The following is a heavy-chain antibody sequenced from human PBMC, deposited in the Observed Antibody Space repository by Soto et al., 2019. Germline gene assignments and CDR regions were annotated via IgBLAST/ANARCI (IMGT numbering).Heavy chain of an antibody. J-gene: IGHJ3*02. CDR3: ARVERGTVTTVVDAFDI. CDR1: GGFVSSGSYY. Sequence: QVQLQQWGAGLLKPSETLSLTCAVYGGFVSSGSYYWSWIRQPPGKGLEWIGEMSHSGGTHFNPSLKSQVTISVDTSKYQFSLKMSSVTAADTALYYCARVERGTVTTVVDAFDIWGPGTMVTVSS. CDR2: MSHSGGT. V-gene: IGHV4-34*01. D-gene: IGHD1-1*01.